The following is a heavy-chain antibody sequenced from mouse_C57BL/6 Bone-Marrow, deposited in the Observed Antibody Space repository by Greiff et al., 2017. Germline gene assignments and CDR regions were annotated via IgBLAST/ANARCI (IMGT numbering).Heavy chain of an antibody. CDR1: GYTFTSYW. CDR2: IDPSDSYT. V-gene: IGHV1-50*01. J-gene: IGHJ3*01. D-gene: IGHD2-5*01. Sequence: VQLQQPGAELVKPGASVKLSCKASGYTFTSYWMQWVKQRPGQGLEWIGEIDPSDSYTNYNQKFKGKATLTVDTSSSTADMQLSSLTSEDSAVYYCARDHSNYGSWFAYWGQGTLVTVSA. CDR3: ARDHSNYGSWFAY.